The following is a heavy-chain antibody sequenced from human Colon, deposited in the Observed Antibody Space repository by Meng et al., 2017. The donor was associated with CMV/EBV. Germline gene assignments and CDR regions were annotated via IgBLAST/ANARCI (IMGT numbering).Heavy chain of an antibody. D-gene: IGHD2-8*02. V-gene: IGHV2-5*02. Sequence: KESLPTLVKPTQTPTWTCPLSGFSLTPTGAGVAWVRQPPGKAPELLALIHWDDDKRYSPSLKNRLNITKDTSKNQVVLSMTDLDPADTGTFYCARHSLTILTDWGQGALVTVSS. CDR1: GFSLTPTGAG. CDR3: ARHSLTILTD. CDR2: IHWDDDK. J-gene: IGHJ4*02.